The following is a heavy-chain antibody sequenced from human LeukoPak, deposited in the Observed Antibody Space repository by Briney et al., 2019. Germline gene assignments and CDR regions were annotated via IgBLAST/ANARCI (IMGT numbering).Heavy chain of an antibody. CDR3: AKDRPYITSWYGAGDY. D-gene: IGHD6-13*01. CDR2: IKHDGSED. J-gene: IGHJ4*02. V-gene: IGHV3-7*03. Sequence: GGSLKLSCAASGFTFSNYWMTWVRQAPGKGLEWVANIKHDGSEDYYLDSVKGRFTISRDNAKSSMWLQMNSLRAEDTAVYYCAKDRPYITSWYGAGDYWGQGTLVAVSS. CDR1: GFTFSNYW.